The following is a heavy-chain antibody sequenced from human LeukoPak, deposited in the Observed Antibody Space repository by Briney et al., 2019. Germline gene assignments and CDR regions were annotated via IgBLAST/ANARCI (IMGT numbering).Heavy chain of an antibody. CDR1: GFTFTNCA. D-gene: IGHD2-2*01. CDR2: ISFDGTNK. J-gene: IGHJ4*02. Sequence: PGGSLRLSCAASGFTFTNCAMHWVRQAPGKGLEWVAVISFDGTNKYYADSVKGRFTISRDNSKNMPNLQMNSLRSDDTAVYFCAREEFEIVLVSAGMRQPQLDYWGQGTRATVSS. V-gene: IGHV3-30-3*01. CDR3: AREEFEIVLVSAGMRQPQLDY.